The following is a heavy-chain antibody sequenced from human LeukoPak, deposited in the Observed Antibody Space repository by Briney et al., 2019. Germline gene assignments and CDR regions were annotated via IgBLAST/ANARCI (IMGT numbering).Heavy chain of an antibody. V-gene: IGHV3-23*01. CDR1: GFTFSSYA. D-gene: IGHD6-6*01. J-gene: IGHJ4*02. CDR3: ANLRSPFDY. Sequence: GGSLRLSCAASGFTFSSYAMTWVRQAPGKGLEWVSAIGGSGSSAYYADSVKGRFTISRDNSQNTLYLQMNSLRAEDTAVYYCANLRSPFDYWGQGTLVTVSS. CDR2: IGGSGSSA.